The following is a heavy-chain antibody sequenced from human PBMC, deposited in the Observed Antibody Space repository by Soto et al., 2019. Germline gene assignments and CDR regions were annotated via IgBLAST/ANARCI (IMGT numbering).Heavy chain of an antibody. CDR2: INHSGST. CDR1: GGSFSGYY. V-gene: IGHV4-34*01. D-gene: IGHD6-19*01. J-gene: IGHJ4*02. CDR3: ARGWGAVADY. Sequence: QVQLQQWGAGLLKPSETPSLTCAVYGGSFSGYYWNWIRQPPGKGLEWIGEINHSGSTNYNPSLKSRVTISVDTSKNQFSLKVTSVTAADTAVYYCARGWGAVADYWGQGTLVTVSS.